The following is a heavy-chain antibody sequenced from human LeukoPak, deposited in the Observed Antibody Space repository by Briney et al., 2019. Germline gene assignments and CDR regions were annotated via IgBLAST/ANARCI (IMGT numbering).Heavy chain of an antibody. CDR3: ARSPSYSSSWSIFDY. V-gene: IGHV4-59*01. J-gene: IGHJ4*02. CDR1: GGSISSYY. D-gene: IGHD6-13*01. CDR2: IYYSGST. Sequence: SETLSLTCTVSGGSISSYYWSSIRQPPGKGLEWMGYIYYSGSTNYNPSLKSRVTISVDTSKNQFSLKLTSVTAADTAVYYCARSPSYSSSWSIFDYWGQGTLVTVSS.